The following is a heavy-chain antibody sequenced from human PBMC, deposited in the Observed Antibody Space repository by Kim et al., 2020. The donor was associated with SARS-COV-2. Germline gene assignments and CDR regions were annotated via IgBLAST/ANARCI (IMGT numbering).Heavy chain of an antibody. D-gene: IGHD3-22*01. Sequence: RFTISRDNTRNTLYLQMNSLRAEDTAVYYCAKDSYYYDSSGYYRPRYFDYWGQGTLVTVSS. CDR3: AKDSYYYDSSGYYRPRYFDY. V-gene: IGHV3-23*01. J-gene: IGHJ4*02.